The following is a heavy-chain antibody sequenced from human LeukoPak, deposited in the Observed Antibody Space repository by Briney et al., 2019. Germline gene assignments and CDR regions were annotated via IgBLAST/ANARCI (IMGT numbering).Heavy chain of an antibody. J-gene: IGHJ4*02. V-gene: IGHV3-20*04. CDR2: INWNGDST. CDR3: ARGDCSSTSCYTFLDY. CDR1: GFTFDDYG. Sequence: PGGSLRLSRAASGFTFDDYGMSWVRQAPGKGLEWVSGINWNGDSTGYADSMKGRFTISRDNAKNSLYLQMNSLRAEDTALYYCARGDCSSTSCYTFLDYWGQGTLVTVSS. D-gene: IGHD2-2*02.